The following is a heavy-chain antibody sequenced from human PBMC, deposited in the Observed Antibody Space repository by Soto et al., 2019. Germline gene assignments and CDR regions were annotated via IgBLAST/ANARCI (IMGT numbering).Heavy chain of an antibody. J-gene: IGHJ4*02. D-gene: IGHD3-16*02. CDR2: INSDGSST. Sequence: GGSLRLSCAASGFTFSSYWMHWVRQAPGKGLVWVSRINSDGSSTSYADSVKGRFTISRDNAKNTLYLQMNSLRAEDTAVYYCARVGDYIWGSYRPSPSPLHYWGQGTLVTVSS. CDR1: GFTFSSYW. CDR3: ARVGDYIWGSYRPSPSPLHY. V-gene: IGHV3-74*01.